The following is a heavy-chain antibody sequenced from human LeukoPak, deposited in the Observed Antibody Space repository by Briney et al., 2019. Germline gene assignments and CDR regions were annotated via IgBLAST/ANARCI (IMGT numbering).Heavy chain of an antibody. CDR3: RTFNH. CDR1: GFTFSDYY. J-gene: IGHJ4*02. V-gene: IGHV3-64*03. Sequence: GGSLRLSCSVSGFTFSDYYMHWVRQAPGRGLEYVSAINSNGDSTYYADSVKGRFTISRDNFKNTLYLQMSSLRAEDTAVYYCRTFNHWGQGILVTVSS. CDR2: INSNGDST. D-gene: IGHD3/OR15-3a*01.